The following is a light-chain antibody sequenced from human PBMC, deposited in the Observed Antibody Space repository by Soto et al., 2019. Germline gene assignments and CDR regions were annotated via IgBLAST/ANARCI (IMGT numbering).Light chain of an antibody. J-gene: IGKJ1*01. CDR2: RVS. Sequence: DFQMTQSPSTLSASVGDRVTFTCRATQSLSGWLAWYQQKPGRAPKLLIYRVSNLETGGPSRFSGSGSGTEFTLTISSLQPDDVATYCCQQYYGPWTFGQGTKVQIK. CDR3: QQYYGPWT. CDR1: QSLSGW. V-gene: IGKV1-5*03.